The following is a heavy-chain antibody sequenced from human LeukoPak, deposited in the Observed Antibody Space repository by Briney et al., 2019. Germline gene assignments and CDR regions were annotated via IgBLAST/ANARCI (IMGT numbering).Heavy chain of an antibody. CDR1: GGSISSGGYY. V-gene: IGHV4-31*03. Sequence: IPSETLSLTCTVSGGSISSGGYYWSWIRQHPGKGLEWIGYIYYSGSTYYNPSLKSRVTISVDTSKNQFSLKLSSVTAADTAVYYCARDQATGQSGTMVRGVINYGMDVWGQGTTVTVSS. J-gene: IGHJ6*02. D-gene: IGHD3-10*01. CDR2: IYYSGST. CDR3: ARDQATGQSGTMVRGVINYGMDV.